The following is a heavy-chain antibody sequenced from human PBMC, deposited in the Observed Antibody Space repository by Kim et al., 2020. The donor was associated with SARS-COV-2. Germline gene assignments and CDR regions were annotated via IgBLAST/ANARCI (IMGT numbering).Heavy chain of an antibody. Sequence: GGSLRLSCAASGITLSDYFMDWVRQAPGKGLEWVGRIKNKAYSYTTEYGASVKGRFSISRDDSNNSVYLQMNGLKIEDTAVYYCATLRGGYSDYWGQGTLVTVPS. CDR1: GITLSDYF. CDR2: IKNKAYSYTT. V-gene: IGHV3-72*01. CDR3: ATLRGGYSDY. J-gene: IGHJ4*02. D-gene: IGHD2-15*01.